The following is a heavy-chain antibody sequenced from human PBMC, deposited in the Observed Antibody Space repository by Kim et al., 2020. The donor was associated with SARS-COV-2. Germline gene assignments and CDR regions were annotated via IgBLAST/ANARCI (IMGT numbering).Heavy chain of an antibody. V-gene: IGHV4-59*08. CDR1: GGSISSYY. CDR3: ARHSADSSGYYFRRHYGMDV. Sequence: SETLSLTCTVSGGSISSYYWSWIRQPPGKGMEWIGYIYYSGSTNYNPSLKSRVTITVDTSKNQFSLQLSSVTAADTAVYYCARHSADSSGYYFRRHYGMDVWGYGSTVTVSS. J-gene: IGHJ6*04. CDR2: IYYSGST. D-gene: IGHD3-22*01.